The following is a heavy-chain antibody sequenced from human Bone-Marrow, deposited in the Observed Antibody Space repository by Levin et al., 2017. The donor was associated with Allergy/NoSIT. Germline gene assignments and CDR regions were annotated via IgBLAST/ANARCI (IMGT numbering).Heavy chain of an antibody. CDR2: INPNSGGT. V-gene: IGHV1-2*02. CDR1: GYTFTGYY. Sequence: GESLKISCKTSGYTFTGYYIHWVRQAPGQGLEWMGWINPNSGGTNYAEKFQGRVTLTRDTSISTAYMELSRLRSDDTAVFYCARGGSRLSDWGQGTLVTVSS. CDR3: ARGGSRLSD. D-gene: IGHD2-15*01. J-gene: IGHJ4*02.